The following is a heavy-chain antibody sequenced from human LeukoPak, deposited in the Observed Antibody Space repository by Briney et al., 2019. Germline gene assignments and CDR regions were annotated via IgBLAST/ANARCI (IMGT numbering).Heavy chain of an antibody. J-gene: IGHJ4*02. CDR2: IYTSGST. V-gene: IGHV4-4*07. D-gene: IGHD3-3*01. Sequence: PSETLSLTCTVSGGSISSYYWSWIRQPAGKGLEWIGRIYTSGSTNYNPSLKSRVTMSVDTSKNQFSLKLSSVTAADTAVYYCARLKRDDFWSGYSYYFDYWGQGTLVTVSS. CDR3: ARLKRDDFWSGYSYYFDY. CDR1: GGSISSYY.